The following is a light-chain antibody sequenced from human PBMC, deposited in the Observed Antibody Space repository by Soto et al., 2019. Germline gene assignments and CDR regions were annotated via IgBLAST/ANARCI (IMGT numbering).Light chain of an antibody. CDR2: AAS. CDR3: QQYNKWPPYT. CDR1: QSVSTN. J-gene: IGKJ2*01. V-gene: IGKV3-15*01. Sequence: EIVLTQSPGTLSLSPGERATLSCRASQSVSTNLAWYQQKPGQPPRLLIYAASTRATGVPARFSGSGSGTEFTLTISSLQSEDFAVYFCQQYNKWPPYTFGQGTKVDIK.